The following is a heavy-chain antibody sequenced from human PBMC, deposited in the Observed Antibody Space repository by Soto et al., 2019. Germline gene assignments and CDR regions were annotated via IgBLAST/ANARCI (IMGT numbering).Heavy chain of an antibody. D-gene: IGHD2-21*02. J-gene: IGHJ4*02. CDR3: ARQRTTVVTQAYFDH. CDR1: GESISSSSYY. V-gene: IGHV4-39*01. CDR2: IYYSGRT. Sequence: TSETLSLTCIVSGESISSSSYYWGWIRQPPGKGLEWIGSIYYSGRTYYNPSFKSRVTISIDTSKNQFSLKLSSVTATDTAVYYCARQRTTVVTQAYFDHWGQGALVTGSS.